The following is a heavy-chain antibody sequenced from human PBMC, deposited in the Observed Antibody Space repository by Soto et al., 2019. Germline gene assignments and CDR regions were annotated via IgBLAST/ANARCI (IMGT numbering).Heavy chain of an antibody. D-gene: IGHD2-2*01. Sequence: GESLKISCKGCGYRFTSYWIGWVRQMTGKGLEWMGIIYPGDSDTRYSPSFQGQVTISADKSISTAYLQWSSLKASDTAMYYCARHTGYCSSTSCPFYYYYYGMDVWGQGTTVT. CDR3: ARHTGYCSSTSCPFYYYYYGMDV. J-gene: IGHJ6*02. V-gene: IGHV5-51*01. CDR2: IYPGDSDT. CDR1: GYRFTSYW.